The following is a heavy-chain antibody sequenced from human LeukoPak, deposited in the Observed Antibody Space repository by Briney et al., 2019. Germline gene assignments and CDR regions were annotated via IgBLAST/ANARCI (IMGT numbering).Heavy chain of an antibody. CDR3: ARHLSGSSWFDP. D-gene: IGHD1-26*01. J-gene: IGHJ5*02. CDR1: GGSISSSSYY. Sequence: SETLSLTCTVSGGSISSSSYYWTWIRQPPGKGLEWVAYMHYTGNTYYNSSLKSRLTISVDTSKNQFSLRLSFVTAADTAMYYCARHLSGSSWFDPWGQGTLVTVSS. V-gene: IGHV4-30-4*08. CDR2: MHYTGNT.